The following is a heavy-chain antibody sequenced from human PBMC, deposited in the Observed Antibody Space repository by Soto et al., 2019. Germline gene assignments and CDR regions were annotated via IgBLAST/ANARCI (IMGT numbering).Heavy chain of an antibody. CDR3: ARHSASSSWFNYYGMDV. D-gene: IGHD6-13*01. CDR2: IDPSDSYT. V-gene: IGHV5-10-1*01. J-gene: IGHJ6*02. CDR1: GYSFTSYW. Sequence: GESLKISCKGSGYSFTSYWISWVRQMPGKVLEWMGRIDPSDSYTNYSPSFQGHVTISADKSISTAYLQWSSLKASDTAMYYCARHSASSSWFNYYGMDVWGQGTTVTVSS.